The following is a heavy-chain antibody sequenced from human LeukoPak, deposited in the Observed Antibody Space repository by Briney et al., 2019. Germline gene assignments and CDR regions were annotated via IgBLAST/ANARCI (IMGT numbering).Heavy chain of an antibody. D-gene: IGHD3-10*01. J-gene: IGHJ4*02. CDR1: GGSFSGYY. Sequence: PSETLSLTCAVYGGSFSGYYWSWIRQPPGKGLEWIGEINHSGSTNYNPSLKSRVTISVDTSNNQFSLKLSSVTAADTAVYYCARGRYYYGSGSSTSDYWGQGTLVTVSS. V-gene: IGHV4-34*01. CDR2: INHSGST. CDR3: ARGRYYYGSGSSTSDY.